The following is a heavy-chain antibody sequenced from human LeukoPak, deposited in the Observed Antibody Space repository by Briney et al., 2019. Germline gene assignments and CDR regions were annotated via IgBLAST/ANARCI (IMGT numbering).Heavy chain of an antibody. CDR1: GGSISSYY. V-gene: IGHV4-59*01. Sequence: SETLSLTCTASGGSISSYYWSWIRQPPGKGLEWIGYIYYSGSTNYNPSLKSRVTISVDTSKNQFSLKLSSVTAADTAVYYCARDRSSRDGYNGNYYYYYVDVWGKGTTVTVSS. CDR3: ARDRSSRDGYNGNYYYYYVDV. CDR2: IYYSGST. D-gene: IGHD5-24*01. J-gene: IGHJ6*03.